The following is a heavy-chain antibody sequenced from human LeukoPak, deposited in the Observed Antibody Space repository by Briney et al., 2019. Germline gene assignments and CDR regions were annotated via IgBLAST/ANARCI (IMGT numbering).Heavy chain of an antibody. CDR2: IYYSGST. D-gene: IGHD6-13*01. J-gene: IGHJ6*02. V-gene: IGHV4-39*07. Sequence: SETLSLTCTVSGGSISSSSYYWGWIRQPPGKGLEWIGSIYYSGSTYYNPPLKSRVTISVDTSKNQFSLKLSSVTAADTAVYYCARHSEAAAGPYYYYGMDVWGQGTTVTVSS. CDR1: GGSISSSSYY. CDR3: ARHSEAAAGPYYYYGMDV.